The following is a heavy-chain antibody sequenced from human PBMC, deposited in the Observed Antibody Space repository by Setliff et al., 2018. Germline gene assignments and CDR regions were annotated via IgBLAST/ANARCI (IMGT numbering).Heavy chain of an antibody. CDR3: AREGVGYSYGYSQSSPRVFVY. J-gene: IGHJ4*02. Sequence: GGSLRLSCAASGFTFSTYAMHWVRQAPGKGLEWVGYIFYDGSEKYYADSVKGRFTISRDNAKNSLYLQMNSLRAEDTAVYYCAREGVGYSYGYSQSSPRVFVYWGQGTLVTVSS. D-gene: IGHD5-18*01. V-gene: IGHV3-33*08. CDR1: GFTFSTYA. CDR2: IFYDGSEK.